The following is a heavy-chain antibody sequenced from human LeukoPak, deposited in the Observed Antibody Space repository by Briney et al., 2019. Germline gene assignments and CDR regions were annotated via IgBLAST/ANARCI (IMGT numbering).Heavy chain of an antibody. Sequence: PSETLSLTCTVSGGSISSYYWSWIRQPPGKGLEWIGGIYTSGGTNYNPSLKSRVTMSVDTSKNQFSLKLSSVTAADTAVYYCARDPQAITMVRGVNIGYYMDVWGKGTTVTVSS. CDR3: ARDPQAITMVRGVNIGYYMDV. J-gene: IGHJ6*03. CDR2: IYTSGGT. CDR1: GGSISSYY. V-gene: IGHV4-4*07. D-gene: IGHD3-10*01.